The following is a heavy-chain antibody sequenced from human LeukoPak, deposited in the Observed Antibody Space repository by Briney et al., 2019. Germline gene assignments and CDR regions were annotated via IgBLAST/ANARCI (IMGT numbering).Heavy chain of an antibody. D-gene: IGHD6-6*01. J-gene: IGHJ4*02. CDR2: IWYDGSNK. Sequence: GGYLRLSCAASGFTFSSYGMHWVRQAPGKGLEWVAVIWYDGSNKYYADSVKGRFTVSRDNAKNTLYLQVNNLRAEDTAVYYCARGPNSNWSGLDFWGQGTLLTVSS. CDR1: GFTFSSYG. V-gene: IGHV3-33*03. CDR3: ARGPNSNWSGLDF.